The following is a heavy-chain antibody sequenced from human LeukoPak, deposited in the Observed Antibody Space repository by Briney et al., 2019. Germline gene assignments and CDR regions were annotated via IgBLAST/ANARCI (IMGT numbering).Heavy chain of an antibody. D-gene: IGHD3-3*01. CDR2: INHSGST. V-gene: IGHV4-34*01. J-gene: IGHJ4*02. Sequence: SETPSLTCAVYGGSFSGYYWSWIRQPPGKGLEWIGEINHSGSTNYNPSLKSRVTISVDTSKNQFSLKLCSVTAADTAVYYCARGRVLRFLEWSDFDYWGQGTLVTVSS. CDR3: ARGRVLRFLEWSDFDY. CDR1: GGSFSGYY.